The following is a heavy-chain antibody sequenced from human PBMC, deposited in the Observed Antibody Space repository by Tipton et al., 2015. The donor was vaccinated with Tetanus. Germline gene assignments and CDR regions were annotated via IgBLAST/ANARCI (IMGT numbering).Heavy chain of an antibody. Sequence: TLSLTCTVSGGSISSYYWSWIRQPPGKGLEWIGNIYSSGSTYYNPSLKSRVTISVDTSRNQFSLKLHSVTAADTALYYCTRHVVVAVPRWFDPWGQGTLVTVSS. J-gene: IGHJ5*02. D-gene: IGHD2-15*01. CDR1: GGSISSYY. CDR3: TRHVVVAVPRWFDP. V-gene: IGHV4-59*08. CDR2: IYSSGST.